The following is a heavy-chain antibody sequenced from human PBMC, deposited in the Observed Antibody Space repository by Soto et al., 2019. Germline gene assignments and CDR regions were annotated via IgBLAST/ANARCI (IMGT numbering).Heavy chain of an antibody. CDR1: GFTFSSYA. V-gene: IGHV3-30-3*01. J-gene: IGHJ6*02. CDR3: ARDLSFRIPSDFWSGYYHYYYYGMDV. D-gene: IGHD3-3*01. CDR2: ISYDGSNK. Sequence: GGSLRLSCAASGFTFSSYAMHWVRQAPGKGLEWVAVISYDGSNKYYADSVKGRFTISRDNSKNTLYLQMNSLRAEDTAVYYFARDLSFRIPSDFWSGYYHYYYYGMDVWGQGTTVTVSS.